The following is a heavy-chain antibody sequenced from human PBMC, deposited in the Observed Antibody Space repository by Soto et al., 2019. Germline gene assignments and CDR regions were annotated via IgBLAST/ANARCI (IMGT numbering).Heavy chain of an antibody. CDR1: GFTFSSYW. CDR2: IKQDGSEK. D-gene: IGHD3-9*01. Sequence: EVQLVESGGGLVQPGGSLRLSCAASGFTFSSYWMSWVRQAPGKGLEWVANIKQDGSEKYYVDSVKGRFTISRDNAKNSLYLQMHSLRAEDTAVYYCARGAYYDILTGYSHWGQGTLVTVSS. CDR3: ARGAYYDILTGYSH. V-gene: IGHV3-7*01. J-gene: IGHJ4*02.